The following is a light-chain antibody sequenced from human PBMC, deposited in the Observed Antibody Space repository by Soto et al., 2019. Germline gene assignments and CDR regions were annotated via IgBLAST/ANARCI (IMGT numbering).Light chain of an antibody. CDR3: QQYNTWPRT. CDR1: HSVSSN. J-gene: IGKJ1*01. Sequence: VVMTKSPATLSVSPGERATLSCRASHSVSSNLAWYQQKPGQAPRLLIYGASTRATGIPARFSGSGSGTEFTLTINSLQSEDFAVYYCQQYNTWPRTFGQGTKV. CDR2: GAS. V-gene: IGKV3-15*01.